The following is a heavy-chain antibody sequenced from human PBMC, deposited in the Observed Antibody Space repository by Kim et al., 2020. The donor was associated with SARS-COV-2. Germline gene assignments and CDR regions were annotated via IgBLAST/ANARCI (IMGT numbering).Heavy chain of an antibody. CDR1: GGSFSGYY. CDR3: ARASLKSGTTSFSGHWFDP. D-gene: IGHD1-7*01. CDR2: INHSGST. Sequence: SETLSLTCAVYGGSFSGYYWSWIRQPPGKGLEWIGEINHSGSTNYNPSLKSRVTISVDTSKNQFSLKLSSVTAADTAVYYCARASLKSGTTSFSGHWFDPWGQGTLVTVSS. V-gene: IGHV4-34*01. J-gene: IGHJ5*02.